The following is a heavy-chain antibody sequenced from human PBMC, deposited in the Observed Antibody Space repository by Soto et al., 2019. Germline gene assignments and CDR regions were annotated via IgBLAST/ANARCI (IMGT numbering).Heavy chain of an antibody. CDR2: ISGSGGST. Sequence: GGSLRLSCAASGFTFSSYAMSWVRQAPGKGLEWVSAISGSGGSTYYADSVKGRFTISRDNSKNTLYLQMNSLRAEDMAVYYCAKDGERWLQFRYWGQGTLVTVSS. V-gene: IGHV3-23*01. D-gene: IGHD5-12*01. J-gene: IGHJ4*02. CDR3: AKDGERWLQFRY. CDR1: GFTFSSYA.